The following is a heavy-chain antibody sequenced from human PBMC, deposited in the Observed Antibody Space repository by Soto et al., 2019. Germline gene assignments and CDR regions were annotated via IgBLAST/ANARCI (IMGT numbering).Heavy chain of an antibody. Sequence: GASVKVSCKVSGYTLTELSMHWVRQAPGKGLEWMGGFDPEDGETIYAQKFQGRVTMTEDTSTDTAYMELSSLRSEDTAVYYCATGGRLRYFDWPRGPYFDYWGQGTLVTVSS. CDR2: FDPEDGET. J-gene: IGHJ4*02. V-gene: IGHV1-24*01. D-gene: IGHD3-9*01. CDR3: ATGGRLRYFDWPRGPYFDY. CDR1: GYTLTELS.